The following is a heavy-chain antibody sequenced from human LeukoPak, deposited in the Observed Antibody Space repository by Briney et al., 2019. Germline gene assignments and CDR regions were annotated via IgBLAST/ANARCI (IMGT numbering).Heavy chain of an antibody. CDR3: ARDLRYSSGWSASGMDV. D-gene: IGHD6-19*01. V-gene: IGHV1-46*01. CDR2: INPSGGST. Sequence: ASVKVSCKASGYTVTNYYIHWVRQAPGQGLEWMGIINPSGGSTSYAQKFQGRVTMTRDTSTRTVYMELSSLRSEDTAVYYCARDLRYSSGWSASGMDVWGKGTTVTISS. CDR1: GYTVTNYY. J-gene: IGHJ6*03.